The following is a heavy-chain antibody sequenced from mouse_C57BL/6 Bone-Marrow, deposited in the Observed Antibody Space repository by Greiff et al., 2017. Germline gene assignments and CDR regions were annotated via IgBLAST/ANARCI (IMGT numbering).Heavy chain of an antibody. Sequence: VQLQQSGPELVKPGASVKIPCKASGYTFTDYNMDWVKQSHGKSLEWIGDINPNNGGTIYNQKFKGTATLTVDKSSSTAYMELRSLTSEDTAVYYCAREGLLRPFAYWGQGTLVTVSA. D-gene: IGHD1-1*01. CDR2: INPNNGGT. V-gene: IGHV1-18*01. CDR1: GYTFTDYN. J-gene: IGHJ3*01. CDR3: AREGLLRPFAY.